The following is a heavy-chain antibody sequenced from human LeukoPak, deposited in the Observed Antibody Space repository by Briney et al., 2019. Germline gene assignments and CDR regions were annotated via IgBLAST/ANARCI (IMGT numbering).Heavy chain of an antibody. V-gene: IGHV1-18*01. J-gene: IGHJ3*02. CDR1: GYTFTSYG. Sequence: ASVKVSCKASGYTFTSYGISWVRQAPGQGLEWMGWISAYNGNTNYAQKLQGRVTMTTDTSTSTAYMELRSLRSDDTAVYYCARDADGVVRGVMSQSDDAFDIWGQGTMVTVSS. CDR3: ARDADGVVRGVMSQSDDAFDI. CDR2: ISAYNGNT. D-gene: IGHD3-10*01.